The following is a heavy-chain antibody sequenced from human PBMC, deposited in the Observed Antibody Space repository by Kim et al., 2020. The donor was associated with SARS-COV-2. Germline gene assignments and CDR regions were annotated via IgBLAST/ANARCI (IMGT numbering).Heavy chain of an antibody. Sequence: GGSLRLSCAASGFTFSSYGMHWVRQAPGKGLEWVAVISYDGSNKYYADSVKGRFTISRDNSKNTLYLQMNSLRAEDTAVYYCAKDGSYYDSSGYYLLYYYYYMDVWGKGTTVTVSS. CDR1: GFTFSSYG. V-gene: IGHV3-30*18. D-gene: IGHD3-22*01. CDR2: ISYDGSNK. CDR3: AKDGSYYDSSGYYLLYYYYYMDV. J-gene: IGHJ6*03.